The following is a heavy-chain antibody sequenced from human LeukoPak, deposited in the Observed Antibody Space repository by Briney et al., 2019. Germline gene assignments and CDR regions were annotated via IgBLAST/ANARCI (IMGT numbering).Heavy chain of an antibody. CDR2: IYSGGST. D-gene: IGHD5-12*01. V-gene: IGHV3-66*02. Sequence: GGSLRLSCAASGFTVSSNYMSWVRQAPGKGLECLSVIYSGGSTYYADSVKGRFTISRDNSKNTLYLQMNSLRAEDTAVYYCSRDWVATAWGQGTLVTVSS. CDR3: SRDWVATA. CDR1: GFTVSSNY. J-gene: IGHJ5*02.